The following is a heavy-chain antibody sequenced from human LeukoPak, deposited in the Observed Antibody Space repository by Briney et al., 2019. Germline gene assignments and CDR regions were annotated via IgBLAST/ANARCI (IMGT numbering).Heavy chain of an antibody. CDR1: GFTFSSYG. V-gene: IGHV3-30*03. D-gene: IGHD1-20*01. CDR2: ISYDGSNK. Sequence: PGRSLRLSCAASGFTFSSYGMHWVRQAPGKGLEWVAVISYDGSNKYYADSVKGRFTISRDNSKNTLYLQMNSLRAEDTAVYYCAREGITGNNRGDWFDPWGQGTLVTVSS. CDR3: AREGITGNNRGDWFDP. J-gene: IGHJ5*02.